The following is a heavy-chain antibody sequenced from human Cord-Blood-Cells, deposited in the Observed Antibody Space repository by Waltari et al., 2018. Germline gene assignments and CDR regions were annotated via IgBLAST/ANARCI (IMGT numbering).Heavy chain of an antibody. V-gene: IGHV4-39*01. CDR1: GGSISSSRYY. Sequence: QLQLQESGPGLVKPSETLSLTCTVSGGSISSSRYYWGWIRQPPGKGLEWIGSIYYSGSTYYNPSLKSRVTISVDTSKNQFSLKLSSVTAADTAVYYCSLTGEKRYYFDYWGQGTLVTVSS. CDR3: SLTGEKRYYFDY. D-gene: IGHD7-27*01. CDR2: IYYSGST. J-gene: IGHJ4*02.